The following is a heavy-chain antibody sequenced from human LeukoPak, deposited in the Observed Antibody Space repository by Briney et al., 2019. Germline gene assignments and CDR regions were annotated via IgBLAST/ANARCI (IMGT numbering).Heavy chain of an antibody. CDR1: GYTFTSYD. D-gene: IGHD3-3*01. CDR3: ARDFLGPYVDFWSGYSATIDAFDI. V-gene: IGHV1-18*01. J-gene: IGHJ3*02. Sequence: ASVKVSCKASGYTFTSYDINWVRQATGQGLEWMGWISAYNGNTNYAQKLQGRVTMTTDTSTSTAYMELRSLRSDDTAVYYCARDFLGPYVDFWSGYSATIDAFDIWGQGTMVTVSS. CDR2: ISAYNGNT.